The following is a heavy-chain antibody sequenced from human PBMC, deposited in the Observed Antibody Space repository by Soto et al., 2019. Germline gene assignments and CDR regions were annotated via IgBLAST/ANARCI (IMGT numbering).Heavy chain of an antibody. Sequence: GGSLRLSCAASGFTFSGSAMHWVRQASGKGLEWVGRIRSKANSYATAYAASVKGRFTISRDDSKNTAYLQMNSLKTGDTAVYYCTSDVLLWFGEFVYWGQGTLVTVSS. V-gene: IGHV3-73*01. D-gene: IGHD3-10*01. CDR3: TSDVLLWFGEFVY. CDR1: GFTFSGSA. CDR2: IRSKANSYAT. J-gene: IGHJ4*02.